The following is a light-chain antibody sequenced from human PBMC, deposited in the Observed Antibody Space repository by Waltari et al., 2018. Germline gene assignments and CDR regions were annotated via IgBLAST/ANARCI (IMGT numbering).Light chain of an antibody. V-gene: IGLV2-11*01. CDR3: SSYAGSYIFTV. Sequence: QSALTQPRSVSGSPGQSVTISCTGTSSDVGGYNYVSWHQQHPGKAPKVMIYDVSKRPSGVPDRFSGSKSGNPASLTISGLQAEDEADYYCSSYAGSYIFTVFGGGTKLTVL. J-gene: IGLJ2*01. CDR1: SSDVGGYNY. CDR2: DVS.